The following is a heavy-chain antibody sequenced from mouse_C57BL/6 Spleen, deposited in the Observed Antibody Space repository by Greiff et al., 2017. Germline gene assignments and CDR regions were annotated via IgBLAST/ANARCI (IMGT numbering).Heavy chain of an antibody. CDR2: INYDGSST. J-gene: IGHJ1*03. V-gene: IGHV5-16*01. D-gene: IGHD1-1*01. CDR3: AIEDYYGSSPYWYFDV. CDR1: GFTFRDYF. Sequence: EVPPVESEGGLVPPGSFLKLSCTAPGFTFRDYFMAWVRQVPEKGLEWVANINYDGSSTYYLASLKSRFIISRDNAKNILYLQMSSLKSEDTATYYCAIEDYYGSSPYWYFDVWGTGTTVTVSS.